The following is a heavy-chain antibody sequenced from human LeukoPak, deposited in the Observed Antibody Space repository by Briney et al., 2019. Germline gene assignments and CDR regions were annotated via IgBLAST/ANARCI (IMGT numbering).Heavy chain of an antibody. CDR1: GGSISSYY. CDR3: ARDHYGDYGGYFDY. CDR2: IYYSGST. Sequence: SETLSLTCTVSGGSISSYYWSWIRQPPGKGLGWIGYIYYSGSTNYNPSLKSRVTISVDTSKNQFSLKLSSVTAADTAVYYCARDHYGDYGGYFDYWGQGTLVTVSS. J-gene: IGHJ4*02. V-gene: IGHV4-59*01. D-gene: IGHD4-17*01.